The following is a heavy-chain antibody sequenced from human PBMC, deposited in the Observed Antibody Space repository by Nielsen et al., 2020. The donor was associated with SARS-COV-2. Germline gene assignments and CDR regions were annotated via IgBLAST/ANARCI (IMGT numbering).Heavy chain of an antibody. D-gene: IGHD3-22*01. CDR3: AKGLYDSSGYYRAHYYYGMDV. CDR2: ISGSGGST. J-gene: IGHJ6*02. V-gene: IGHV3-23*01. Sequence: VRQAPGKGLEWVSAISGSGGSTHYADSVKGRFTISRDNSKNTLYLQMNSLRAEDTAVYYCAKGLYDSSGYYRAHYYYGMDVWGQGTTVTVSS.